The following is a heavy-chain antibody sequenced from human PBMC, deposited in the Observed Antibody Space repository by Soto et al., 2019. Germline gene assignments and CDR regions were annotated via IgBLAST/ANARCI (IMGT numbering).Heavy chain of an antibody. J-gene: IGHJ5*01. Sequence: PGGSLRLSCAASGLTFSSNAMSWVRQAPGKGLEWVSGISDSGGSTYYADSVKGRFTISRDNSKNTLYLQMNSLRAEDTAVYYCAKDESRVVVPDNWFDSWGQGTLVTVSS. D-gene: IGHD3-22*01. CDR1: GLTFSSNA. V-gene: IGHV3-23*01. CDR2: ISDSGGST. CDR3: AKDESRVVVPDNWFDS.